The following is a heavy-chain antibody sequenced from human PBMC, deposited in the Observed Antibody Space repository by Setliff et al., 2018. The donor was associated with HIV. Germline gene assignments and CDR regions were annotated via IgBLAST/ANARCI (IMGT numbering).Heavy chain of an antibody. V-gene: IGHV4-31*02. Sequence: PGKGLEWIGYIYYSGSTYYNPSLKSRVTISVDTSKNQFSLKLSSVTAADTAVYYCARDYGDTPSYYYYYGMDVWGQGTTVTVSS. CDR2: IYYSGST. D-gene: IGHD4-17*01. J-gene: IGHJ6*02. CDR3: ARDYGDTPSYYYYYGMDV.